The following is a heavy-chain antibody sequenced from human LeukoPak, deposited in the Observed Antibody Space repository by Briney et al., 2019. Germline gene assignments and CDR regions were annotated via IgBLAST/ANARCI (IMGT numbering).Heavy chain of an antibody. J-gene: IGHJ5*02. CDR3: AHTGSAHGDDWFDP. V-gene: IGHV2-5*02. D-gene: IGHD7-27*01. CDR2: ISRDDDK. Sequence: SGPTLVKPTETLTLTCTFSGFSLNSSGVGVGWICQPPGKALEWLALISRDDDKRYSPSLKSRLSITKDTSKNQVVLTLANLDPVHTATYYCAHTGSAHGDDWFDPWGQGTLVTVSS. CDR1: GFSLNSSGVG.